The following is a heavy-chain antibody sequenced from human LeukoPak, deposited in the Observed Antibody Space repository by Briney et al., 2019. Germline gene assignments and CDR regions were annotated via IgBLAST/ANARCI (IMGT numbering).Heavy chain of an antibody. J-gene: IGHJ5*02. CDR2: IYYSGST. D-gene: IGHD1-7*01. V-gene: IGHV4-31*03. CDR1: GGSISSGGYY. Sequence: SQTLSLTCTVSGGSISSGGYYWSWIRQHPGKGLEWIGYIYYSGSTSYNPSLNSRVTISVDTFKNQFSLKLSSSTAADTAVYYCAGSLLELRHSVDWFDPWGQGTLVTVYS. CDR3: AGSLLELRHSVDWFDP.